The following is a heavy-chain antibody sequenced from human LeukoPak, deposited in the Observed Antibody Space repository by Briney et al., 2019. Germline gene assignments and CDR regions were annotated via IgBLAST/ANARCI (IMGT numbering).Heavy chain of an antibody. D-gene: IGHD5-12*01. CDR2: IYYSGST. Sequence: KPSETLSLTCTVSGGSISSSSYYWGWLRQPPGKGLEWIGSIYYSGSTYYNPSLKSRVTISVDTSKNQFSLKLSSVTAADTAVYYCARVHSGYSGYEIDYWGQGTLVTVSS. CDR3: ARVHSGYSGYEIDY. CDR1: GGSISSSSYY. V-gene: IGHV4-39*07. J-gene: IGHJ4*02.